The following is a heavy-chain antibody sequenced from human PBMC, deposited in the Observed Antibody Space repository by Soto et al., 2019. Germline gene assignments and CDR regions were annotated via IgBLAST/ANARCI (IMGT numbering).Heavy chain of an antibody. J-gene: IGHJ4*02. Sequence: GGSLRLSCAASGFTVSSNYMSWVRQAPGKGLEWVSVIYSGGSTYYADSVKGRFTISRDNSKNTLYLQMNSLRAEDTAVYYCARVLWYYDSSGFDYWGQGTLVTVSS. CDR1: GFTVSSNY. D-gene: IGHD3-22*01. CDR2: IYSGGST. CDR3: ARVLWYYDSSGFDY. V-gene: IGHV3-66*01.